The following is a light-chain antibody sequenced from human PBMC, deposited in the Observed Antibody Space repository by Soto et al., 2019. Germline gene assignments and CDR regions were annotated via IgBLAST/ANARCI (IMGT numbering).Light chain of an antibody. Sequence: ILLTQSPATLSVSPGERATLSCRASRNVHNSLAWFQQKPGQTPRLLIYDTFIRAAGIPARFSGSGSVTEFTLTISSLQPEDFAVYFCQQRSDWPPLTFGKGTRVELK. CDR3: QQRSDWPPLT. CDR1: RNVHNS. V-gene: IGKV3-11*01. J-gene: IGKJ5*01. CDR2: DTF.